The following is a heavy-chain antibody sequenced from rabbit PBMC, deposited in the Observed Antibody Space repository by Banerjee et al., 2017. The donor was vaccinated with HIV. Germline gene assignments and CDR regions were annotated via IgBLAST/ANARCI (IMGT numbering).Heavy chain of an antibody. Sequence: QSLEESGGDLVKPEGSLTLTCTASGFSFSNKYVMCWVRQAPGKGLEWIACINTNSGNTVYASWVNGRFTISRTSSTTVTLQMTSLTAADTATYFCARADYGGYGYAGPDFNLWGPGTLVTVS. J-gene: IGHJ4*01. CDR3: ARADYGGYGYAGPDFNL. D-gene: IGHD6-1*01. CDR2: INTNSGNT. CDR1: GFSFSNKYV. V-gene: IGHV1S40*01.